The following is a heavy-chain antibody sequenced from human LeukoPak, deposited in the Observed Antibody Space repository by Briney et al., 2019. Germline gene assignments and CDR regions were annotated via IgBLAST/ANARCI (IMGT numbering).Heavy chain of an antibody. V-gene: IGHV3-23*01. CDR1: GFTFTSSA. CDR3: AKDDSSGYYSFYYYFDY. Sequence: GGSLRLSCAASGFTFTSSAMSWVRQAPGEGLEWVSVISGSGHTTDYADSVKGRFTVSRDNSKNTLYLQMNSLRAEDTAVYYCAKDDSSGYYSFYYYFDYWGQGTLVTVSS. D-gene: IGHD3-22*01. J-gene: IGHJ4*02. CDR2: ISGSGHTT.